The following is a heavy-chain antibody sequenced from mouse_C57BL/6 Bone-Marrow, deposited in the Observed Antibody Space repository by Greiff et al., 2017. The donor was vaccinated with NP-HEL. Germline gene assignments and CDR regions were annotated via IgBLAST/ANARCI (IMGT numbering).Heavy chain of an antibody. CDR1: GYTFTDYE. V-gene: IGHV1-15*01. J-gene: IGHJ3*01. CDR3: TRSRPD. CDR2: IDPETGGT. Sequence: QVQLKESGAELVRPGASVTLSCKASGYTFTDYEMHWVKQTPVHGLEWIGAIDPETGGTAYNQKFKGKAILTADKSSSTAYMELRSLTSEDSAVYYCTRSRPDWGQGTLVTVSA.